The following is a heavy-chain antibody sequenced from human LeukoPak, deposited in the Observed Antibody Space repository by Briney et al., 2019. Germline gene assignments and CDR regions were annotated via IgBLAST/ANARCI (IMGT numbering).Heavy chain of an antibody. CDR3: ARNSGGYCSGGSCAYYYYYIDV. CDR1: GFTFSSYR. V-gene: IGHV3-74*01. CDR2: INSAGSST. D-gene: IGHD2-15*01. J-gene: IGHJ6*03. Sequence: GRSLRLSCAASGFTFSSYRMHWVRQAPGKGLVWVSRINSAGSSTSYADSVKGRFTTSRDNAKNTLYLQMNSLRAEDTAVYYCARNSGGYCSGGSCAYYYYYIDVWGKGTTVTVSS.